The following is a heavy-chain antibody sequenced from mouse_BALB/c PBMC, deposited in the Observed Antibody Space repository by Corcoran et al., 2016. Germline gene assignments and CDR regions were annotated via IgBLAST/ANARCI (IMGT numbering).Heavy chain of an antibody. CDR2: INPYNDGT. V-gene: IGHV1S136*01. D-gene: IGHD2-3*01. CDR1: GYKFTSYV. J-gene: IGHJ3*01. Sequence: EVQLQQSGPELVKPGASVKMSCKASGYKFTSYVMHWVKQKPGQGLEWIGYINPYNDGTKYNEKFKGKAKLTSEKSSSTAYMELSILTSEDSAVYYCASEGDGYSWFAYCGQGTLVTVSA. CDR3: ASEGDGYSWFAY.